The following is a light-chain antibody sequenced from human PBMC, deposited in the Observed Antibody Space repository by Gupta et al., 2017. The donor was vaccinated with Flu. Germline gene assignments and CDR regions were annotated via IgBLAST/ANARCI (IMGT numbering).Light chain of an antibody. Sequence: PGTLSVLPGEGVTLVVRASQRVSVDLAWYKEKPGQGPRALLYDASCRATGVPDRFNGNGSGTELTLTISRLESEDFAVYYCQQVNNWPWTFGQAT. V-gene: IGKV3-15*01. CDR2: DAS. CDR1: QRVSVD. J-gene: IGKJ1*01. CDR3: QQVNNWPWT.